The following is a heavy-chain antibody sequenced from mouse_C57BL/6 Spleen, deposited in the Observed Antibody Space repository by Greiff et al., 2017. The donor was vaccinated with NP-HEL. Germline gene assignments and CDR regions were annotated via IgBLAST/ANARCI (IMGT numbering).Heavy chain of an antibody. CDR1: GFTFSDYY. V-gene: IGHV5-16*01. J-gene: IGHJ1*03. CDR2: INYDGSST. D-gene: IGHD1-1*01. Sequence: EVKLMESEGGLVQPGSSMKLSCTASGFTFSDYYMAWVRQVPEKGLEWVANINYDGSSTYYLDSLKSRFIISRDNAKNILYLQMSSLKSEDTATYYCARDGGLLRGYFDVWGTGTTVTVSS. CDR3: ARDGGLLRGYFDV.